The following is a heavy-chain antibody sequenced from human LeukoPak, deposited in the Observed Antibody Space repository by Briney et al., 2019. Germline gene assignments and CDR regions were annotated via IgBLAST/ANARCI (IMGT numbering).Heavy chain of an antibody. J-gene: IGHJ4*02. Sequence: PSETLSLTCTVSGGSISAYYWSWIRQPPGKGLEWIGYIHYSGTTNYYPSLKSRVTIALDTSKNQFSLKLNSVAAADTAVYYCARFGTSSSRFFDQWGQGTLVTVSS. CDR2: IHYSGTT. CDR1: GGSISAYY. V-gene: IGHV4-59*01. CDR3: ARFGTSSSRFFDQ. D-gene: IGHD6-6*01.